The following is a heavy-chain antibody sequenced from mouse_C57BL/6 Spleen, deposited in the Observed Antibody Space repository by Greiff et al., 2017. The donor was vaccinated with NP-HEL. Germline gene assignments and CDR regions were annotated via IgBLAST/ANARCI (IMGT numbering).Heavy chain of an antibody. Sequence: VQLQQSGPDLVKPGASVKISCKASGYSFTGYYMNWVKQSPEKSLEWIGEINPSTGGTTYNQKFKAKATLTVDKSSSTAYMQLKSLTSEDSAVYYCARKMDYWGQGTSVTVSS. V-gene: IGHV1-42*01. CDR3: ARKMDY. CDR2: INPSTGGT. J-gene: IGHJ4*01. CDR1: GYSFTGYY.